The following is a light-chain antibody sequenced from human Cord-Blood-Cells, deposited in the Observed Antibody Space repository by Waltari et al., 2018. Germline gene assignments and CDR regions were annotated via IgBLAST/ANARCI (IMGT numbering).Light chain of an antibody. J-gene: IGLJ3*02. CDR3: AAWDDSLSGWV. CDR1: SSNIGSNY. CDR2: RNN. Sequence: QSVLTQPPSASGTPGQRVTISCSGSSSNIGSNYVYWYQQLPGPAPELLIYRNNRLPSGVPDRFSGSKSGTSASLAISGLRSEDEADYYCAAWDDSLSGWVFGGGTKLTVL. V-gene: IGLV1-47*01.